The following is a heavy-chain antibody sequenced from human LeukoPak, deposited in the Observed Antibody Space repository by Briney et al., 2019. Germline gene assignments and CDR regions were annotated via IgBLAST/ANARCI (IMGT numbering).Heavy chain of an antibody. Sequence: AGAPLKSSRKGSGCIFSSYWIDCVRQILGKGLESMEGIYGGDSETRYSPSLQGQVSISGDKCITTAYLQWSSLKASDTATYYCARSGTIELWWSGASDMWGQGTKVTVSA. D-gene: IGHD4/OR15-4a*01. CDR1: GCIFSSYW. J-gene: IGHJ3*02. CDR2: IYGGDSET. CDR3: ARSGTIELWWSGASDM. V-gene: IGHV5-51*01.